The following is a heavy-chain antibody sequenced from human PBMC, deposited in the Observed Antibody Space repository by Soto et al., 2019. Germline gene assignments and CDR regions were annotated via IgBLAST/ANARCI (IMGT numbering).Heavy chain of an antibody. D-gene: IGHD5-18*01. V-gene: IGHV3-30*18. Sequence: QVQLVESGGGVVQPGRSLRLSCAASGFTFSSYGMHWVRQAPGKGLEWVAVISYDGSNKYYADSVKGRFTISRDNSKNTLYLQMNSLRAEDTAVYYCAKDRTNMTWIQLWLPFDYWGQGTLVTVSS. CDR2: ISYDGSNK. CDR3: AKDRTNMTWIQLWLPFDY. CDR1: GFTFSSYG. J-gene: IGHJ4*02.